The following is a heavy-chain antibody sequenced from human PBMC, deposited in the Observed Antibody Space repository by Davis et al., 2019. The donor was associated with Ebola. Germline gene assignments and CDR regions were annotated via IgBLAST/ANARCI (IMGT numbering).Heavy chain of an antibody. J-gene: IGHJ3*02. V-gene: IGHV1-46*01. CDR1: GYRFTSYY. Sequence: ASVKVSCKASGYRFTSYYMHWVRQAPGQGLEWMGIINPITGGTSHAQNFQVRVNMTRDTSTSTVDMELSSLGSEDTAVYYCAREGGRYYDSSGYVFDIWGQGTMVKVSS. CDR3: AREGGRYYDSSGYVFDI. CDR2: INPITGGT. D-gene: IGHD3-22*01.